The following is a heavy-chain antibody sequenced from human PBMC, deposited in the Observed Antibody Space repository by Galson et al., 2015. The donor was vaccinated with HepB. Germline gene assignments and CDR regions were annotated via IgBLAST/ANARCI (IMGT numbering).Heavy chain of an antibody. D-gene: IGHD2-2*01. Sequence: SVKVSCKASGYSCTNYFLHWMRQAAGHGLEGMGWINPGSGDANSAHKFQSRVTVTRDRSMSTAYMVLSSLTSDDRAVYYCASSTGLLGRDDALDIWGQGTMVIVSS. CDR1: GYSCTNYF. V-gene: IGHV1-2*02. CDR2: INPGSGDA. CDR3: ASSTGLLGRDDALDI. J-gene: IGHJ3*02.